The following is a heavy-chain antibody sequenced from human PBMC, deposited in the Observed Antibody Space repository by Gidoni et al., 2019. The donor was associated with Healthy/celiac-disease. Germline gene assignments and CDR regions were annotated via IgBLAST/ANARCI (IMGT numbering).Heavy chain of an antibody. D-gene: IGHD4-17*01. Sequence: EVQLVESGGGLVQPGRSLRLSCAASGFTFDSYAMHWVRQAPGKGLEWVSGISWNSGSIGYADSVKGRFTISRDNAKNSLYLQMNSLRAEDTALYYCAKDGSYADYGDYEYYFDYWGQGTLVTVSS. CDR3: AKDGSYADYGDYEYYFDY. J-gene: IGHJ4*02. CDR1: GFTFDSYA. V-gene: IGHV3-9*01. CDR2: ISWNSGSI.